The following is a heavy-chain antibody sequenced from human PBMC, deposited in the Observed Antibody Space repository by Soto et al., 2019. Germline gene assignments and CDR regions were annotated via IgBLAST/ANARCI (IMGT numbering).Heavy chain of an antibody. V-gene: IGHV4-34*01. D-gene: IGHD3-9*01. J-gene: IGHJ4*02. CDR3: ARGAPYYDILTGYYSRDFDY. CDR1: GGSFSGYY. Sequence: QVQLQQWGAGLLKPSETLSLTCAVYGGSFSGYYWSWIRQPPGKGLEWIGEINHSGSTNYNPSLKSRVTISVDTSKNQFSLKLSSVTAADTAVYYCARGAPYYDILTGYYSRDFDYWGQGTLVTVSS. CDR2: INHSGST.